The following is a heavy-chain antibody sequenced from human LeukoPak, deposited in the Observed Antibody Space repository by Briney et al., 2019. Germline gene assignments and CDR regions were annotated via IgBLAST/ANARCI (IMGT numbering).Heavy chain of an antibody. CDR2: IYTSGST. D-gene: IGHD2-21*02. Sequence: PSETLSLTCTVSGGSISSYYWSWIRQPAGKGLEWIGRIYTSGSTNYNPSLKSRVTISVDTSKNQFSLELTSVTAADTAVYYCARASWRGDGDCTDYWGQGTLVTVSS. V-gene: IGHV4-4*07. CDR1: GGSISSYY. CDR3: ARASWRGDGDCTDY. J-gene: IGHJ4*02.